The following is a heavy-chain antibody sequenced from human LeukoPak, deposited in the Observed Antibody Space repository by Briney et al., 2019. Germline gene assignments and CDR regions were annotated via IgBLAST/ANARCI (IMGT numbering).Heavy chain of an antibody. CDR2: ISSSSSYI. D-gene: IGHD3-10*01. CDR3: ARDPDSGDY. CDR1: GFTFSSYS. V-gene: IGHV3-21*01. Sequence: GGSLRLSCAASGFTFSSYSMNWVRQAPGKGLEWVSSISSSSSYIYYPDSVKGRFTISRDNAKNSLYLQMNSLRAEDTAVYYCARDPDSGDYWGQGTLVTVSS. J-gene: IGHJ4*02.